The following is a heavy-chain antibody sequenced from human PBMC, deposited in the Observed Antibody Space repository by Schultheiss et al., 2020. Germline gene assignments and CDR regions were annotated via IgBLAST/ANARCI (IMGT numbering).Heavy chain of an antibody. CDR1: GGSFSGYY. CDR3: AIPGGYCSSTSCYFLEYYYYYYMDV. V-gene: IGHV4-34*01. Sequence: SETLSLTCAVYGGSFSGYYWSWIRQPPGKGLEWIGEINHSGSTNYNPSLKSRVTISVDTSKNQFSLKLSSVTAADTAVYYCAIPGGYCSSTSCYFLEYYYYYYMDVWGKGTTVNVSS. CDR2: INHSGST. D-gene: IGHD2-2*01. J-gene: IGHJ6*03.